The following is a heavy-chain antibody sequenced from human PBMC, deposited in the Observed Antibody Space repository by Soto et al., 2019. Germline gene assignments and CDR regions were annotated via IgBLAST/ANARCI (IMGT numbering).Heavy chain of an antibody. V-gene: IGHV5-51*01. CDR2: IYPGDSDT. CDR1: WYSFTSYW. J-gene: IGHJ6*02. Sequence: GESLKISCKGSWYSFTSYWIGWVRQGPGKGLEWMGIIYPGDSDTRYSPSFQGQVTISADKSISTAYLQWSSLKASDTAMYYCARAPLTCGSTSCHEYSYGMDVWGQGTSVTVSS. D-gene: IGHD2-2*01. CDR3: ARAPLTCGSTSCHEYSYGMDV.